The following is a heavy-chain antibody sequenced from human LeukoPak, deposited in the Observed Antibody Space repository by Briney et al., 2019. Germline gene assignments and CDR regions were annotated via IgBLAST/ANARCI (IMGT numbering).Heavy chain of an antibody. J-gene: IGHJ4*02. D-gene: IGHD3-10*01. Sequence: GASVKVSFKISGYSFTNYGISWGRQGPGQGLEWMGWISAYNGNTNYAQKLQGRVTMTRDTSTSTVYMELRTLRSDDTAVYYCARRSGTYAFDYWGQGTLVTVSS. CDR1: GYSFTNYG. CDR3: ARRSGTYAFDY. V-gene: IGHV1-18*01. CDR2: ISAYNGNT.